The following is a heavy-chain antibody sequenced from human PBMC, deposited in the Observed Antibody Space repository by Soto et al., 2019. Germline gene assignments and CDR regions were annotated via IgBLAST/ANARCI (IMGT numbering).Heavy chain of an antibody. CDR2: IYSGGST. CDR1: GGFVNSDTHS. J-gene: IGHJ6*02. CDR3: ARFVRSCSATTCSTRADV. V-gene: IGHV4-61*01. D-gene: IGHD2-2*01. Sequence: SETLYLTCTVSGGFVNSDTHSWSWIRQTPGKRLEWIGFIYSGGSTKNPSLRSRVTMSVDTSKNQFSLKLRSVIVADTAVYHCARFVRSCSATTCSTRADVWGQGITVTVSS.